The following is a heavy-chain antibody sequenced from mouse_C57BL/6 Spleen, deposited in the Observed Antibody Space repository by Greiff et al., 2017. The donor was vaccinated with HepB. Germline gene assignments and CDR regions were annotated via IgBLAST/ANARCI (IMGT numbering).Heavy chain of an antibody. CDR3: ASGPTVVAYWYFDV. CDR1: GFSLTSYG. Sequence: VQGVESGPGLVAPSQSLSITCTVSGFSLTSYGVSWVRQPPGKGLEWLGVIWGDGSTNYHSALISRLSISKDNSKSQVFLKLNSLQTDDTATYYCASGPTVVAYWYFDVWGTGTTVTVSS. J-gene: IGHJ1*03. CDR2: IWGDGST. D-gene: IGHD1-1*01. V-gene: IGHV2-3*01.